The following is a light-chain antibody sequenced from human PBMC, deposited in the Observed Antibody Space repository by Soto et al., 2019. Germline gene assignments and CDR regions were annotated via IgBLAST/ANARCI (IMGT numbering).Light chain of an antibody. V-gene: IGLV2-8*01. CDR1: SSDVGGYNY. CDR3: AAWDDSLNGHV. CDR2: EVN. J-gene: IGLJ1*01. Sequence: QSVLTQPPSASGSPGQSVAISCTGTSSDVGGYNYVSWYQQHPGKAPKLMIYEVNKRPSGVPDRFSGSKSGNTASLTVSGLQAEDAADYYCAAWDDSLNGHVFGNGTKVTV.